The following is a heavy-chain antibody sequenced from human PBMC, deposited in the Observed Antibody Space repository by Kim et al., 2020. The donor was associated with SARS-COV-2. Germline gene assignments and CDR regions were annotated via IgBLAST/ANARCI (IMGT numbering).Heavy chain of an antibody. D-gene: IGHD3-10*01. CDR2: IYYSGST. J-gene: IGHJ4*02. Sequence: SETLSLTCTVSGGSISSSSYYWGWIRQPPGKGLEWIGSIYYSGSTYYNPSLKSRVTISVDTSKNQFSLKLSSVTAADTAVYYCARESPDYYGSGSSEIDYWGQGTLVTVSS. V-gene: IGHV4-39*07. CDR3: ARESPDYYGSGSSEIDY. CDR1: GGSISSSSYY.